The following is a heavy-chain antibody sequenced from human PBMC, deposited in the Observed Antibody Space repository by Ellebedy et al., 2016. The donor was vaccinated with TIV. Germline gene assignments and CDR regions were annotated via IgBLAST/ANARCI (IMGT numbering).Heavy chain of an antibody. V-gene: IGHV4-30-4*01. Sequence: MPSETLSLTCTVSGGSISSGDYYWSWIRQPPGKGLEWIGYIYYRGNTYHNPSLKSRVTISVDTSKNQFSLKLSSVTAADTAVYYCARGGDGYIHYWGQGTLVTVSS. CDR2: IYYRGNT. D-gene: IGHD5-24*01. J-gene: IGHJ4*02. CDR1: GGSISSGDYY. CDR3: ARGGDGYIHY.